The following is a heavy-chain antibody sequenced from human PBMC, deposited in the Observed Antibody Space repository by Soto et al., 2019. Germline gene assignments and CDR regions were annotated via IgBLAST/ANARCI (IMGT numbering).Heavy chain of an antibody. CDR1: GGSISSSNYY. CDR3: ARHANQLLLYALDI. V-gene: IGHV4-39*01. J-gene: IGHJ3*02. D-gene: IGHD2-2*01. Sequence: SETLSLTCTVSGGSISSSNYYWGWIRQPPGKGLEWIGSIYYSGSTYYNPSLKSRVTISVDTSKNQFSLKLSSVTAADTAVYYCARHANQLLLYALDIWGRGTMVTVSS. CDR2: IYYSGST.